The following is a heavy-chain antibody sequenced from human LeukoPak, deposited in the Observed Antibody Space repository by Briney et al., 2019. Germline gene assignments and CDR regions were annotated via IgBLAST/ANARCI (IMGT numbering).Heavy chain of an antibody. Sequence: GGSLRLSCSVSGFTFSSYAMHWVRQAPGKGLEYVSAISSNGATTYYADSVKGRFTISRDNSKNTLYFQMSSLRPEDTAVYYCVKIVMAGGYFDYWGQGTLVTVS. D-gene: IGHD3-16*01. J-gene: IGHJ4*02. CDR3: VKIVMAGGYFDY. CDR2: ISSNGATT. CDR1: GFTFSSYA. V-gene: IGHV3-64*05.